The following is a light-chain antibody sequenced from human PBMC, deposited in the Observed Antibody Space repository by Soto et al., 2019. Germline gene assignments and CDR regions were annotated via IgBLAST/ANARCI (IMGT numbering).Light chain of an antibody. V-gene: IGKV3-15*01. J-gene: IGKJ4*01. CDR3: QKYDNWPLT. CDR1: QSVSSY. Sequence: EIVLTQSPGTLSFSPGESATLSCRASQSVSSYLAWYQQKPGQAHRLLIYGASTRATGVPARFSRSGSGTEFTLTISRLQSEELAVYDCQKYDNWPLTVGGGTKVEI. CDR2: GAS.